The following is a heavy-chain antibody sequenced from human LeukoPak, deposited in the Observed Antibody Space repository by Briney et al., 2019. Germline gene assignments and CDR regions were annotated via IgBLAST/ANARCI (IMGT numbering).Heavy chain of an antibody. CDR1: GGSISPYF. V-gene: IGHV4-4*07. Sequence: SETLSLTCTVSGGSISPYFWSWIRQPAGKGLEYLGRISSTGNTNYNPSLRSRVTISVDTSKNQFSLKLTSVTAADTAVYYCARPHITMVRGAHRTGWFDPWGQGTLVTVSS. CDR3: ARPHITMVRGAHRTGWFDP. CDR2: ISSTGNT. D-gene: IGHD3-10*01. J-gene: IGHJ5*02.